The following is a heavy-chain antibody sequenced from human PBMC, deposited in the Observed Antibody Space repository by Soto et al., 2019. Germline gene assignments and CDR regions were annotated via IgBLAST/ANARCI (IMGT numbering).Heavy chain of an antibody. D-gene: IGHD5-12*01. CDR1: GGTFSSYA. Sequence: ASVKVSCKASGGTFSSYAISWVRQAPGQGLEWMGGIIPIFGTANYAQKFQGRVTITADESTSTAYMELSSLRSEDTAVYYCARVLDRDGYNTDYWGQGTLVTVSS. V-gene: IGHV1-69*13. CDR2: IIPIFGTA. CDR3: ARVLDRDGYNTDY. J-gene: IGHJ4*02.